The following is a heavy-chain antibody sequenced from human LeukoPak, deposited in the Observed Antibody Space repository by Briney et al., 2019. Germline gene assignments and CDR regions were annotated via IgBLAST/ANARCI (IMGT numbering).Heavy chain of an antibody. V-gene: IGHV4-61*01. J-gene: IGHJ4*02. CDR3: ARGGYNPDTFDY. D-gene: IGHD5-24*01. CDR1: GGSVSSGSYY. CDR2: IYYSGST. Sequence: SETLSLTCTVSGGSVSSGSYYWSWIRHPPGKGLGWIGYIYYSGSTSYNPSLKSRVTISVDTSKNQFSLKLSSVTAADTAVYYCARGGYNPDTFDYWGQGTLVTVSS.